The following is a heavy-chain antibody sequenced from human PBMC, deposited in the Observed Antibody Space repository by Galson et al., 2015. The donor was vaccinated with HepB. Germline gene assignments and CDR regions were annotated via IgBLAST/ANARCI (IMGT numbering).Heavy chain of an antibody. CDR1: GFTFSNFA. Sequence: SLRLSCAASGFTFSNFAMHWVRQAPGKGLEWVAVMSYDGRNKYYVDSVKGRFTISRDNSKNTLYLQMNSLRAADTALYYCASCGSRSTSCYRGFDIWGQGTMVTVSS. V-gene: IGHV3-30*04. D-gene: IGHD2-2*01. CDR3: ASCGSRSTSCYRGFDI. CDR2: MSYDGRNK. J-gene: IGHJ3*02.